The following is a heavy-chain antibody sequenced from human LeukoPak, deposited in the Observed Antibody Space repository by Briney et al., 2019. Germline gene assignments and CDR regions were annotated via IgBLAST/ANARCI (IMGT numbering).Heavy chain of an antibody. Sequence: GGSLRLSCAASGFTFSSHWMHWVRQAPGKGLVWVSRIGDDGGDPSYADSVKGRFTISKDNSKNTVYLQMSSLRVDDTAVYYCAKAASSSWPSYYYGMDVWGQGTTVTVSS. CDR1: GFTFSSHW. J-gene: IGHJ6*02. V-gene: IGHV3-74*01. D-gene: IGHD6-13*01. CDR3: AKAASSSWPSYYYGMDV. CDR2: IGDDGGDP.